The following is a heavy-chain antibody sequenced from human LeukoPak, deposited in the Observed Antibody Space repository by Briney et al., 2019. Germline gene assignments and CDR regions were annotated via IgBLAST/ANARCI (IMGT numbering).Heavy chain of an antibody. Sequence: PSETLSLTCTVSGGSISSSSHYRGWIRQPPGKGLEWIGYIHNSGTSTYNLSLKSRVTISADTSKNQFSLKLNSMTTADTAVYYCTRGAGWLIDYWGQGILVTVSS. V-gene: IGHV4-61*05. D-gene: IGHD3-16*01. CDR3: TRGAGWLIDY. CDR2: IHNSGTS. J-gene: IGHJ4*02. CDR1: GGSISSSSHY.